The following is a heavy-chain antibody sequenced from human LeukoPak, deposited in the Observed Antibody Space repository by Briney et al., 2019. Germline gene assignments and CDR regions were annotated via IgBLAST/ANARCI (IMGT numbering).Heavy chain of an antibody. CDR3: ARYDRYCSGGDCHYYFDY. D-gene: IGHD2-15*01. CDR1: GYTFTGYY. CDR2: ISVYNGDT. Sequence: GASVKVSCKASGYTFTGYYMHWVRQAPGQGLEWMGWISVYNGDTKYPQKFQGRVTMTTDTSTSTAYMELRSLRSDDTAVYYCARYDRYCSGGDCHYYFDYWGQGTLVTVSS. J-gene: IGHJ4*02. V-gene: IGHV1-18*04.